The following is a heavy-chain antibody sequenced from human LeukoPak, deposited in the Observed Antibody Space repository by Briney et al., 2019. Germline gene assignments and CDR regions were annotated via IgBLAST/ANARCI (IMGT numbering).Heavy chain of an antibody. CDR3: AREDRLRLGELSLFRSPTLDY. V-gene: IGHV3-48*01. Sequence: GGSLRLSCAASGFTFSSYSMNWVRQAPGKGLEWVSYISSSSSTIYYADSVKGRFTISRDNAKNSLYLQMNSLRAEDTAVYYCAREDRLRLGELSLFRSPTLDYWGQGTLVTVSS. CDR1: GFTFSSYS. J-gene: IGHJ4*02. CDR2: ISSSSSTI. D-gene: IGHD3-16*02.